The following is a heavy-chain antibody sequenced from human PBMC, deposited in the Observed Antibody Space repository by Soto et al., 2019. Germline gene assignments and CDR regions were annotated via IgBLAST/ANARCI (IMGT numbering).Heavy chain of an antibody. CDR3: AKSPRRGYEPPWDY. CDR1: GFIFSTDA. D-gene: IGHD2-2*01. Sequence: EVQLLGSGGRLVQPGGSLRLSCAASGFIFSTDALNWVRQAPGKGLEWVSGISGSGDNTYYADSVKGRFTISRDNSKNTLYLQMNYVRVDDTAVYYCAKSPRRGYEPPWDYWGQGTLVTVSS. J-gene: IGHJ4*02. CDR2: ISGSGDNT. V-gene: IGHV3-23*01.